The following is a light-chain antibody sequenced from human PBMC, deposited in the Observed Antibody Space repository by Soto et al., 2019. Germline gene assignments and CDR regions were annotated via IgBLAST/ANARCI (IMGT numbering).Light chain of an antibody. CDR3: AAWDDSLNAWV. CDR2: SNN. CDR1: TSNIGSNT. J-gene: IGLJ3*02. V-gene: IGLV1-44*01. Sequence: QSVLTQPPSASGTPGQRVTISCSGSTSNIGSNTVNWYQQLPGTAPKLLIYSNNQRPSEVPDRFSGSKSGTSASLAISGLQSEDEADYYCAAWDDSLNAWVFGGGTKLTVL.